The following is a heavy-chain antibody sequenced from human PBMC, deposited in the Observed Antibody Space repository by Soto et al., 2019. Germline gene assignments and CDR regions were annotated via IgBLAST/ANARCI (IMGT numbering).Heavy chain of an antibody. V-gene: IGHV1-18*01. CDR3: ARAEWYYDIRSGYTRPQYYFDY. CDR2: ISAYNGNT. Sequence: LLETEQGLEWMGWISAYNGNTNYAQKLQGRVTMTTDTSTSTAYMELRSLRSDDTAVYYCARAEWYYDIRSGYTRPQYYFDYPGEAPL. J-gene: IGHJ4*02. D-gene: IGHD3-3*01.